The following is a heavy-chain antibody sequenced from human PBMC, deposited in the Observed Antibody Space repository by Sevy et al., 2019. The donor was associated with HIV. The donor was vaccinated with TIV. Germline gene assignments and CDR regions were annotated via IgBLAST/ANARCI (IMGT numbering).Heavy chain of an antibody. V-gene: IGHV3-33*01. J-gene: IGHJ3*02. CDR1: GFTFSSYG. CDR2: LWYDGSNK. D-gene: IGHD3-22*01. CDR3: ASKKNYYDSSGYPDAFDI. Sequence: GGSLRLSCAASGFTFSSYGMHWVRQAPDKGLEWVAGLWYDGSNKYYADSVKGRFTISRDNSKNTLYLQMNSPRAEDTAVYYCASKKNYYDSSGYPDAFDIWGQGTMVTVSS.